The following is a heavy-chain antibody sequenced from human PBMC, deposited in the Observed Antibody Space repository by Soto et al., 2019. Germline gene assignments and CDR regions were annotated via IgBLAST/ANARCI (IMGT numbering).Heavy chain of an antibody. CDR3: AKDSIPYSSSYDLDH. D-gene: IGHD6-6*01. V-gene: IGHV3-23*01. Sequence: VQLLESGGGLVQPGGSLRLSCVASGFSFSGFAMSWVRQAPGKGLVWVSRITGTGVSIYYAGSVRGRFTISRDNSKNTLYLQMSSLRAEDTARYYCAKDSIPYSSSYDLDHWGRGALVTVSS. J-gene: IGHJ4*02. CDR1: GFSFSGFA. CDR2: ITGTGVSI.